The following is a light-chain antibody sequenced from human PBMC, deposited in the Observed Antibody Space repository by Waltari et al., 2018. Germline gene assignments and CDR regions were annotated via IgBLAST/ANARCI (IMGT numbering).Light chain of an antibody. J-gene: IGKJ1*01. CDR2: GAS. Sequence: EIVLTQSPGTLSLSVVERATVSCRASGSVSRALAWYQQKPGQAPRLLIYGASTRATGIPDRFSGSGSGTDFSLTISRLEPDDFAVYYCQHYLRLPVTFGQGTTVEI. V-gene: IGKV3-20*01. CDR1: GSVSRA. CDR3: QHYLRLPVT.